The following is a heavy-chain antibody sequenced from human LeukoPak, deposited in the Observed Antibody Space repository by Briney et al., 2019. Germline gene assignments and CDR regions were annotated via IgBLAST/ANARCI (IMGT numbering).Heavy chain of an antibody. CDR3: ARVTTRTSSEGY. CDR2: IYKSGSA. Sequence: SETLSLTCTVSGDSISSGIYYWGWIRLPPGKGLEWIGSIYKSGSAYYNPSLKGRVAMSIDTSKNQFFLNLTSVTAADTAIYYCARVTTRTSSEGYWGQGSLVTVSS. V-gene: IGHV4-39*07. J-gene: IGHJ4*02. D-gene: IGHD1-1*01. CDR1: GDSISSGIYY.